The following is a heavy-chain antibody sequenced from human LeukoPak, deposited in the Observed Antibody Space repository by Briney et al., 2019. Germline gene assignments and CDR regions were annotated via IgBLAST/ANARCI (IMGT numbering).Heavy chain of an antibody. CDR2: ISPYNGNT. J-gene: IGHJ4*02. V-gene: IGHV1-18*04. Sequence: ASVKVSCKGSGYTFDRYGVSWVRQAPGQGLEWMGWISPYNGNTIYAQAFQGRVTMTTDTSTNTAYMDLRSLRSDDTAVYYCARDLGHCRSIICSSSAYWGQGTLVTVSS. CDR1: GYTFDRYG. CDR3: ARDLGHCRSIICSSSAY. D-gene: IGHD2-2*01.